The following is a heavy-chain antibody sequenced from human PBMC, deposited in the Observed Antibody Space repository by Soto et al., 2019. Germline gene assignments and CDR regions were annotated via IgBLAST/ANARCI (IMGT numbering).Heavy chain of an antibody. CDR2: IDTSGTRI. D-gene: IGHD3-3*01. Sequence: GGSLRLSCAASGYTFSDYYMSWIRQAPGKGLEWISYIDTSGTRIYYADSVKGRFTITRDNAKNSLYLEMNSLRDEDTAVYYCASHYDMWSGYLSPVDYWGQGTLVTVSS. CDR3: ASHYDMWSGYLSPVDY. J-gene: IGHJ4*02. CDR1: GYTFSDYY. V-gene: IGHV3-11*01.